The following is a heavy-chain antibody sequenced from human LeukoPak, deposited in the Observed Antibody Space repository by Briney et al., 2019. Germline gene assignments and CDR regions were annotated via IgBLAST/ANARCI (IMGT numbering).Heavy chain of an antibody. Sequence: GGSLRLSCAASGFTFSSSAMNWVRQAPGKGLEWVSSINNVGSHIYYADSVKGRFTISRDNAKNSLYLQMNSLRAEDTAVYYCARERESGTFGEWGQGTLVTVSS. CDR2: INNVGSHI. J-gene: IGHJ4*02. V-gene: IGHV3-21*01. CDR3: ARERESGTFGE. CDR1: GFTFSSSA. D-gene: IGHD3-10*01.